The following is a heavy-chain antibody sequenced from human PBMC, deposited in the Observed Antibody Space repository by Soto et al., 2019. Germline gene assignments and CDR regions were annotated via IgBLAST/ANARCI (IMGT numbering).Heavy chain of an antibody. V-gene: IGHV1-58*02. D-gene: IGHD6-13*01. CDR1: GFTFTSSA. CDR3: AADTYSSSWYTNFDY. J-gene: IGHJ4*02. Sequence: ASVKVSCKASGFTFTSSAMQWVRQARGQRLGWIGWIVVGSGNTNYAQKFQERVTITRDMSTSTAYMELSSLRSEDTAVYYCAADTYSSSWYTNFDYWGQGTLVTVSS. CDR2: IVVGSGNT.